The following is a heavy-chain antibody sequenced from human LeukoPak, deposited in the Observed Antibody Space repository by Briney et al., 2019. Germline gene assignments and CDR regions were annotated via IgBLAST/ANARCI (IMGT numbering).Heavy chain of an antibody. J-gene: IGHJ3*02. Sequence: PSETLSLTCTVSGGSISSYYWSWIRQPPGKGLEWIGNIYYSGSTTYNPSLKSRVTISVDTSKNRFSLKLSSVTAADTAVYYCAREYNYYDSSGWDAFEIWGQGTMVTVSS. CDR3: AREYNYYDSSGWDAFEI. D-gene: IGHD3-22*01. CDR1: GGSISSYY. V-gene: IGHV4-59*01. CDR2: IYYSGST.